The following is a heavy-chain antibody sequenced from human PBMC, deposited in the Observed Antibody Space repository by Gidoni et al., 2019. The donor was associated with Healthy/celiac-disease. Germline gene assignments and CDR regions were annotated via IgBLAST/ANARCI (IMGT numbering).Heavy chain of an antibody. CDR2: IKSKTDGGTT. V-gene: IGHV3-15*07. D-gene: IGHD6-19*01. Sequence: EVQLVESGGGLVKPGGSLRLSCAASGFTFSNAWLNWVRQAPGKGLEWVGRIKSKTDGGTTDYAAPVKGRFTISRDDSKNTLYLQMNSLKTEDTAVYYCTTEGIAVSVYYYYGMDVWGQGTTVTVSS. CDR1: GFTFSNAW. CDR3: TTEGIAVSVYYYYGMDV. J-gene: IGHJ6*02.